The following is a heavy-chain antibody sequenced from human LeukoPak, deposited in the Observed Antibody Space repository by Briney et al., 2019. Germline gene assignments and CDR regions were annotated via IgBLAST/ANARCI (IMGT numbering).Heavy chain of an antibody. V-gene: IGHV4-34*01. J-gene: IGHJ4*02. CDR1: GGSFSGYY. D-gene: IGHD3-3*01. Sequence: SETLSLTCAVYGGSFSGYYWSWIRQPLGKGLEWIGEINHSGSTNYNPSLKSRVTISVDTSKNQFSLKLSSVTAADTAVYYCARSVRFLPLGFGYWGQGTLVTVSS. CDR2: INHSGST. CDR3: ARSVRFLPLGFGY.